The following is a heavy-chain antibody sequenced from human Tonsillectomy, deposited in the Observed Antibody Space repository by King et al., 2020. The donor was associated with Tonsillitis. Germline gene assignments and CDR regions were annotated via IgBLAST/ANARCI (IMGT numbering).Heavy chain of an antibody. D-gene: IGHD6-19*01. J-gene: IGHJ4*02. CDR1: GFTFSSYG. Sequence: QLVQSGGGVVQPARSLRLSCAASGFTFSSYGMHWVRQAPGKGLEWVAVISYDGSNKYYADSVKGRFTISRDNSKNTLYLQMNTLRAEDTAVYYCAKDLREMWLDDVGPDYWGQGTLVTVSS. CDR3: AKDLREMWLDDVGPDY. CDR2: ISYDGSNK. V-gene: IGHV3-30*18.